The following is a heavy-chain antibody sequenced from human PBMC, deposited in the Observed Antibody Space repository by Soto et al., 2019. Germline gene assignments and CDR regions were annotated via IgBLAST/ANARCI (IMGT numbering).Heavy chain of an antibody. CDR2: INHSGGT. D-gene: IGHD5-12*01. CDR3: ARGYSGYDPFDY. V-gene: IGHV4-34*01. J-gene: IGHJ4*02. Sequence: SETLSLTCAVYGGSFSGYYWSWIRQPPGKGLEWIGEINHSGGTNYNPSLKSRVTISLDTSKNQFSLKLSSVTAADTAVYYCARGYSGYDPFDYWGQGTLVTVSS. CDR1: GGSFSGYY.